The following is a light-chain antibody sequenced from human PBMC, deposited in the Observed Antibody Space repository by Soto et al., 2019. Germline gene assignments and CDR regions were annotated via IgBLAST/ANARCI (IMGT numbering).Light chain of an antibody. V-gene: IGKV2-28*01. CDR3: MQVLQTPLT. CDR1: QSLLQRNGYNY. CDR2: LGS. J-gene: IGKJ4*01. Sequence: DIVLTQSPLSLPVTPGEPASISCRSSQSLLQRNGYNYLDWYLQKPGQSPQLLIYLGSNRASGVTDRFSGSGSGTDFTLKISRVEAEDAGIYYCMQVLQTPLTFGGGTKVHI.